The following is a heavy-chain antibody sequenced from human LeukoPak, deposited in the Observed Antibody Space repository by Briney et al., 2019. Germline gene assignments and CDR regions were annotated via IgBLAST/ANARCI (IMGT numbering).Heavy chain of an antibody. D-gene: IGHD4-11*01. V-gene: IGHV3-23*01. CDR1: GFTFSSYS. Sequence: GGSLRLSCAASGFTFSSYSMNWVRQAPGKGLEWVSAISGSGGSTYYADSVKGRFTISRDNSKNTLYLQMNSLRAEDTAVYYCAKGQYSNSINWFDPWGQGTLVTVSS. CDR2: ISGSGGST. CDR3: AKGQYSNSINWFDP. J-gene: IGHJ5*02.